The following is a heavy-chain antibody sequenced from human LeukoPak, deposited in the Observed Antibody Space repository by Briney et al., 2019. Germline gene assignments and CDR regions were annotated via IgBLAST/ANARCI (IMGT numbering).Heavy chain of an antibody. CDR1: GFTFSSYG. CDR3: ARDSYAFDI. J-gene: IGHJ3*02. V-gene: IGHV3-33*08. CDR2: IWYDGSNK. Sequence: PGGALRLSCVASGFTFSSYGMHWGRQAPGKGLEWVAVIWYDGSNKYYADSVKGRFTISRDNSKNTLYLQMNSLRAEDTAVYYCARDSYAFDIWGQGTMVTVTS.